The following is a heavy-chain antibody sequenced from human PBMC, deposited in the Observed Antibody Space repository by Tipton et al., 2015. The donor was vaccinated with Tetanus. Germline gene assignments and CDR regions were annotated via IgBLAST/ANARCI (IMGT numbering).Heavy chain of an antibody. Sequence: TLSLTCSVSGGSISSYFWSWIRQSPGQGLEWIGLIYYSGSTSYNPSLKSRVTISVDTSKNQLSLKLTSVTAADTAVYYCARASHFQWERVRLDYWGQGLRVTVSS. J-gene: IGHJ4*02. V-gene: IGHV4-59*01. CDR1: GGSISSYF. D-gene: IGHD1-1*01. CDR2: IYYSGST. CDR3: ARASHFQWERVRLDY.